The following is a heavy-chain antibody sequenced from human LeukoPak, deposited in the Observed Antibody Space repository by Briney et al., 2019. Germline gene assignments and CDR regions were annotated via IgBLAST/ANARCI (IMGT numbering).Heavy chain of an antibody. CDR2: IYHSGST. Sequence: PSGTLSLTCAVSGGSISSSNWWSWVRQPPGKGLEWIGEIYHSGSTNYNPSLKSRVTISVDKSKNQFSLKLSSVTAADTAVYYCARDLGGGSIFGVVTNPYYYYYYMDVWGKGTTVTVSS. D-gene: IGHD3-3*01. J-gene: IGHJ6*03. V-gene: IGHV4-4*02. CDR1: GGSISSSNW. CDR3: ARDLGGGSIFGVVTNPYYYYYYMDV.